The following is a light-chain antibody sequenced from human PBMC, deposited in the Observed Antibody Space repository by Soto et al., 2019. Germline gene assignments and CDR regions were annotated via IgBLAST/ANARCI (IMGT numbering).Light chain of an antibody. V-gene: IGKV3-20*01. CDR1: QSVSSSY. CDR3: QQYGSSPFT. J-gene: IGKJ3*01. Sequence: EIVLTQSPGTLSLAAGERASLSCKASQSVSSSYLAWYQQKPGQAPRLLIYGASSRATGIPDRFSGSRSGTDFTLTINRLEPEDFAVYYCQQYGSSPFTFGPGTKVDSK. CDR2: GAS.